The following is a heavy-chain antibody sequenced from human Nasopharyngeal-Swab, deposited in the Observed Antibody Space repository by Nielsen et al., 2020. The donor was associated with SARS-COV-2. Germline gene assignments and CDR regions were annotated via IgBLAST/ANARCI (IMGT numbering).Heavy chain of an antibody. V-gene: IGHV1-69*13. CDR3: ARERWELRYYGMDV. CDR1: GGTFSSYA. Sequence: LVKVSCKASGGTFSSYAISWVRQAPGQGLEWMGGIIPIFGTANYAQKFQGRVTITADESTSTAYMELSSLRSEDTAVYYCARERWELRYYGMDVWGQGTTVTVSS. D-gene: IGHD1-26*01. CDR2: IIPIFGTA. J-gene: IGHJ6*02.